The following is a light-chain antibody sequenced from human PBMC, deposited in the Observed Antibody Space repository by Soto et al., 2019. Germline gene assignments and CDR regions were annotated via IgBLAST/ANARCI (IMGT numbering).Light chain of an antibody. V-gene: IGKV3-20*01. J-gene: IGKJ1*01. CDR2: GAS. Sequence: EIVLTQSPGTLSLSPGERATLSCRASQSISSSYLAWYQQKPGQAPRLLIYGASSRATGIPDRFSGSGSGTDFTLTISRLEPEDFSVYYCQQYDRSPQWTFGQGTKVDIK. CDR1: QSISSSY. CDR3: QQYDRSPQWT.